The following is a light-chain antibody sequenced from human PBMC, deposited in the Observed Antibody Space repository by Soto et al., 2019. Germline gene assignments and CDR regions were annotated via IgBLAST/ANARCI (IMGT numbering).Light chain of an antibody. CDR3: LQEFNYPWT. CDR2: AAS. CDR1: QDIRND. J-gene: IGKJ1*01. V-gene: IGKV1-6*01. Sequence: AIQMTQSPSSLSASVGDRVTITCRASQDIRNDLGWYQQKPGKTPKLLIFAASSLQSGVPSRFSGSGSGTDFTRAISSLQPEDFATYYCLQEFNYPWTFGQGTKVEIE.